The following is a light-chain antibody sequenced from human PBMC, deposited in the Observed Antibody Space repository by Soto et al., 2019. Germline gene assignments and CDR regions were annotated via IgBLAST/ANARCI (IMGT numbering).Light chain of an antibody. CDR2: GAS. CDR3: QQYNNWLT. CDR1: QSVSSN. Sequence: EIVITHSPATPSVSPGERATLSCRASQSVSSNLAWYQQKPGQAPRLLIYGASTRATGIPARFSGSGSGTEFTLTISSLQSEDFAVYYCQQYNNWLTFGGGTKVDIK. J-gene: IGKJ4*01. V-gene: IGKV3-15*01.